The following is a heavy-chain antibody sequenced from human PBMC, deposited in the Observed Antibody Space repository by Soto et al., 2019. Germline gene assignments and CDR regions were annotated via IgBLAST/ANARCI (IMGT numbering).Heavy chain of an antibody. CDR1: GGSISSDDYY. CDR3: ARDLDGLHDDTSGPFPRPG. J-gene: IGHJ1*01. V-gene: IGHV4-30-4*01. CDR2: IHSSGSI. Sequence: SETLSLTCTVSGGSISSDDYYWSWIRQAPGRGLEWIGYIHSSGSIYYDPSLKSRATMSIDTAGNQFSLKVSSVTVADTAVYYCARDLDGLHDDTSGPFPRPGWGQGTLVTVS. D-gene: IGHD3-22*01.